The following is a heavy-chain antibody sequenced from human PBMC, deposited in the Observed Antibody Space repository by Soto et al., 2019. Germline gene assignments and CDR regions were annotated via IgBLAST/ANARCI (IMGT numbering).Heavy chain of an antibody. CDR3: SRGGSAAAGTPDF. CDR2: IWYDGTNK. V-gene: IGHV3-33*01. D-gene: IGHD6-13*01. J-gene: IGHJ4*02. CDR1: GFIFSRHV. Sequence: QVQLVESVGGVVQPGRSLRLSCVASGFIFSRHVIHWVRQAPGKGLEWVAVIWYDGTNKYYADSVKGRFTISRDNSKNTVYLLMNSLGAEDTGVYYCSRGGSAAAGTPDFWGQGTLVTVSS.